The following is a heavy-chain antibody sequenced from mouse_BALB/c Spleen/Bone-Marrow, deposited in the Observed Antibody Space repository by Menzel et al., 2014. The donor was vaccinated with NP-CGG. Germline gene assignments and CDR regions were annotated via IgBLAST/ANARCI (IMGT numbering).Heavy chain of an antibody. Sequence: EVQGVESGPDLVKPGASVKISCKASGYSFSGYYMHWVKQSHGKSLEWIGRVHPNSGGTSYNQKFKGKAILNVDMSSSTAYMEVRSLTSEDSAVYYCARYGSYVGGTMDYWGQGTSVTVSS. CDR2: VHPNSGGT. CDR3: ARYGSYVGGTMDY. D-gene: IGHD1-1*02. J-gene: IGHJ4*01. V-gene: IGHV1-26*01. CDR1: GYSFSGYY.